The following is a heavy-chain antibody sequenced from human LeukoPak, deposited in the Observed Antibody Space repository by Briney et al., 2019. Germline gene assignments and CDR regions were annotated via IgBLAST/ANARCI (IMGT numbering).Heavy chain of an antibody. CDR1: GFTFSSYW. V-gene: IGHV3-7*01. D-gene: IGHD6-13*01. CDR2: IKQDGSEK. Sequence: GGSLRLSCAASGFTFSSYWMSWVRQAPGKGLEWVANIKQDGSEKYYVDSVKGRFTISRDNAKNSLYLQMNSLRAEDTAVYYCARHPRVAAAGTFDYWGQGTLVTVSS. CDR3: ARHPRVAAAGTFDY. J-gene: IGHJ4*02.